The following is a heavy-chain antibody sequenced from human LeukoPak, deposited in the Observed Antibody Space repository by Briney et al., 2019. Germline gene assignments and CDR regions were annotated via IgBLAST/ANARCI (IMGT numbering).Heavy chain of an antibody. D-gene: IGHD3-9*01. Sequence: GGSLRLSCAASGFTFSSYGMHWVRQAPGKGLGWVAVISYDGSNKYYADSVKGRFTISRDNSKNTLYLQMNSLRAEDTAVYYCAKGPYDILTGYYNALNDWYFDLWGRGTLVTVSS. CDR2: ISYDGSNK. V-gene: IGHV3-30*18. CDR1: GFTFSSYG. CDR3: AKGPYDILTGYYNALNDWYFDL. J-gene: IGHJ2*01.